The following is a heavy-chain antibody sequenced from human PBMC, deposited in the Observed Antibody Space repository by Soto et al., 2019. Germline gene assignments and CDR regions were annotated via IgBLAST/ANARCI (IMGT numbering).Heavy chain of an antibody. Sequence: QVQLVQSGAEVKKPGSSVKVSCKASGGTFSSYAISWVRQAPGQGLEWMGGIIPIFGTANYAQKFQGRVTITADESTSTAYMELSSLRSEDTAVYYCARDRDILTGYSTYYFDYWGQGTLVTVSS. CDR2: IIPIFGTA. CDR1: GGTFSSYA. J-gene: IGHJ4*02. V-gene: IGHV1-69*12. D-gene: IGHD3-9*01. CDR3: ARDRDILTGYSTYYFDY.